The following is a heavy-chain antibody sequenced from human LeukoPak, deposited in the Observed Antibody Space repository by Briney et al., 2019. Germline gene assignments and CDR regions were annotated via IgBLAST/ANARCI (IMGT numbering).Heavy chain of an antibody. D-gene: IGHD2-15*01. CDR2: INAGNVNT. CDR3: AREGSAYGMDV. J-gene: IGHJ6*02. V-gene: IGHV1-3*01. Sequence: MGWINAGNVNTKYSQKFQGRVTITRDTSASTAYMELSSLRSEDTAVYYCAREGSAYGMDVWGQGTTVTVSS.